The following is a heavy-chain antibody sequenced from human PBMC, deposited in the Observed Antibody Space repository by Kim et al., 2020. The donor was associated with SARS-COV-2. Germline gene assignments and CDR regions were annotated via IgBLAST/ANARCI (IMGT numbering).Heavy chain of an antibody. J-gene: IGHJ4*02. D-gene: IGHD6-19*01. CDR1: GGTFSTSG. Sequence: SVKVSCKASGGTFSTSGFGWVRQAPGQGLEWMGGFIASFATARYEQRFQGRLTITADASTSTLYMELRSLRSDDTAVYYCASGGFSDLSTGWVMADYWGQGTLVAVSS. CDR2: FIASFATA. V-gene: IGHV1-69*13. CDR3: ASGGFSDLSTGWVMADY.